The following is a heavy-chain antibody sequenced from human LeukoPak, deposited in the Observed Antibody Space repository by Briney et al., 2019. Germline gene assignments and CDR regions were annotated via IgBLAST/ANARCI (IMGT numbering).Heavy chain of an antibody. CDR2: ITSSSSSL. V-gene: IGHV3-21*06. CDR1: GFTFSSFT. J-gene: IGHJ4*02. CDR3: ARCHELVW. Sequence: GGSLRLSCEASGFTFSSFTMNWVRQAPGKGLEWVSSITSSSSSLYYADSVKGRFTISRDNAKNSLYLKMNSLRAEDTAMYSCARCHELVWWGQGTLVTVSS. D-gene: IGHD6-13*01.